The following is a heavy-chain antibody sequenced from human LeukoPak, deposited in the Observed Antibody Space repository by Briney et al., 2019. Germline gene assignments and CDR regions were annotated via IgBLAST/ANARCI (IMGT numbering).Heavy chain of an antibody. CDR3: ARDSSDGDHNRANYFDY. CDR2: INPSSGTT. V-gene: IGHV1-46*01. D-gene: IGHD1-14*01. J-gene: IGHJ4*02. Sequence: GASVKVSCKASGYTFTNYYMVWVRLAPGQGLEWMGIINPSSGTTNYAQKFQGRVTMTRDTSISTAYMELSRLTSDDTAVYYCARDSSDGDHNRANYFDYWGQGTLVTVSS. CDR1: GYTFTNYY.